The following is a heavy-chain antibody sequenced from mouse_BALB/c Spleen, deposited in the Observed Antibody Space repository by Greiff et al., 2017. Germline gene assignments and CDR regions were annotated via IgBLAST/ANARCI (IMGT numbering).Heavy chain of an antibody. CDR1: GYSITSDYA. J-gene: IGHJ4*01. D-gene: IGHD2-14*01. CDR3: AREEVRTYYAMDY. V-gene: IGHV3-2*02. Sequence: EVQLQESGPGLVKPSQSLSLTCTVTGYSITSDYAWNWIRQFPGNKLEWMGYISYSGSTSYNPSLKSRISITRDTSKNQFFLQLNSVTTEDTATYYCAREEVRTYYAMDYWGQGTSVTVSS. CDR2: ISYSGST.